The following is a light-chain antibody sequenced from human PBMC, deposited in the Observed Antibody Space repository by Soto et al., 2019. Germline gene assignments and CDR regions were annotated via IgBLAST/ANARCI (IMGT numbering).Light chain of an antibody. CDR1: SSNIGSDF. J-gene: IGLJ3*02. Sequence: QSVLTQPPSVSAAPGQKVTISCSGSSSNIGSDFVSWYQQLPRTAPQLLIYENNKRPSGIPDRFSGSKSATSATLGITGLQTGDEDDYYCAAWDTSLSGWVFGGGTQLTVL. CDR2: ENN. CDR3: AAWDTSLSGWV. V-gene: IGLV1-51*02.